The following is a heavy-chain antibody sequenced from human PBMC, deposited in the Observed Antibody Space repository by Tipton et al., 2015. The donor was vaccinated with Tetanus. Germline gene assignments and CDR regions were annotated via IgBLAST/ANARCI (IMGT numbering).Heavy chain of an antibody. J-gene: IGHJ6*02. CDR3: ARATPSGSYFVRYYSMDV. V-gene: IGHV4-30-4*08. CDR1: GGSISSGTFY. D-gene: IGHD3-22*01. Sequence: TLSLTCTVSGGSISSGTFYWDWIRQPPGKGLEWIGYVSDSGSTYSNPSLRSRIIISVDTSKNQFSLILSSVTAADTAVYYCARATPSGSYFVRYYSMDVWGQGTTVVVSS. CDR2: VSDSGST.